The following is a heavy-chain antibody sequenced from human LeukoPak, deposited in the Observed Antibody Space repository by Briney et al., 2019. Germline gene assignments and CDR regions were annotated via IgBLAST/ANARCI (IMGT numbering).Heavy chain of an antibody. J-gene: IGHJ4*02. CDR2: IYYSGST. CDR1: GGSISSYY. CDR3: ARSLYCSSTSCSTDY. V-gene: IGHV4-59*01. D-gene: IGHD2-2*01. Sequence: SETLSLTCTVSGGSISSYYWSWIRQPPGKGLEWIGYIYYSGSTNYNPSLKSRVTISVDTSKNQFSLKLSSGTAADTAVYYCARSLYCSSTSCSTDYWGQGTLVTVSS.